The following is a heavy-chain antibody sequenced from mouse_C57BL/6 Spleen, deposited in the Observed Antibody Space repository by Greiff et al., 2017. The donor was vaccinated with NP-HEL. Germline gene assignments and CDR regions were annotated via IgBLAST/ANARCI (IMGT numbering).Heavy chain of an antibody. D-gene: IGHD1-1*01. Sequence: VQLKESGAELVRPGASVKLSCTASGFNIKDYYMHWVKQRPEQGLEWIGRIDPEDGDTEYAPKFQGKATMTADTSSNTAYLQLSSLTSEDTAVYYCTTNYYGSPPTEYYFDYWGQGTTLTVSS. CDR3: TTNYYGSPPTEYYFDY. J-gene: IGHJ2*01. CDR2: IDPEDGDT. V-gene: IGHV14-1*01. CDR1: GFNIKDYY.